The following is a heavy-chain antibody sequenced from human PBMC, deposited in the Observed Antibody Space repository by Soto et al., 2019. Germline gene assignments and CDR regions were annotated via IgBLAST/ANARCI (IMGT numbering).Heavy chain of an antibody. CDR1: GGSVSSGSYY. V-gene: IGHV4-61*01. Sequence: QVQLQESGPGLVKPSETLSLTCTVSGGSVSSGSYYWSWLRQPPGKGLEWIGYIYYSGSTNYNPSRKSRVTISVDTSKNQFSLKLSSVTAADTAVYYCARVSRGNNWFDPWGQGTLVTVSS. CDR2: IYYSGST. CDR3: ARVSRGNNWFDP. J-gene: IGHJ5*02.